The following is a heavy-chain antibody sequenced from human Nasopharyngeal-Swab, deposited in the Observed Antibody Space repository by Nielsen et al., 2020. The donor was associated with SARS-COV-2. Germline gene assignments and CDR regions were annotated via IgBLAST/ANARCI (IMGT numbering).Heavy chain of an antibody. CDR3: ARGVGAYDLDYYMDV. D-gene: IGHD3-22*01. Sequence: SLKIPCAASGFTFSSYSMKWVRQAPGKGLEWISAISTRCTDIYYADSVKGRFTISRDNARRSLFLQMTSLRAEDTAVYYCARGVGAYDLDYYMDVWGKGTTVTVSS. CDR1: GFTFSSYS. J-gene: IGHJ6*03. V-gene: IGHV3-21*01. CDR2: ISTRCTDI.